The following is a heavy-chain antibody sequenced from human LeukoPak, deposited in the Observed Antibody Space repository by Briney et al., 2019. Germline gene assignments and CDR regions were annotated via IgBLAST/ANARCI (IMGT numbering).Heavy chain of an antibody. CDR3: TTDPFYDSAGFAF. CDR2: IETKAHGGTT. Sequence: GGSLRLSCAASSYIFSDAWMNWVRRAPGKGLEWVGRIETKAHGGTTKYAAPVKGRFTISRDDSKNTLYLQMSSLKTEDTAAYYCTTDPFYDSAGFAFWGQGTLVTVS. J-gene: IGHJ4*02. CDR1: SYIFSDAW. D-gene: IGHD5/OR15-5a*01. V-gene: IGHV3-15*07.